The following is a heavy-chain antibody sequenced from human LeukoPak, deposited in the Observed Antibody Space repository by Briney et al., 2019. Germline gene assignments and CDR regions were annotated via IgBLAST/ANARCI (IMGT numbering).Heavy chain of an antibody. CDR1: GFSFSTYA. CDR2: ISTTSSYI. V-gene: IGHV3-21*04. Sequence: GGSLRLSCAASGFSFSTYAISWVRQAPGKGLEWVSCISTTSSYIFYADSVRGRFTISRDNAKNSLYLQMNSLRAEDTAVYYCARVLWVRGVYGDYWGQGTLVTVSS. CDR3: ARVLWVRGVYGDY. J-gene: IGHJ4*02. D-gene: IGHD3-10*01.